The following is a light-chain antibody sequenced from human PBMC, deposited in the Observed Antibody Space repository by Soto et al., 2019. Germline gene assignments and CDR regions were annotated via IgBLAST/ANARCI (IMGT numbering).Light chain of an antibody. CDR3: AAWDDSRSGYYV. J-gene: IGLJ1*01. Sequence: QSVLTQPPSASGTPGQRVTISCSGSSSNIGSNYVYWHQQLPGTAPKLLIYRNKQRPSRVPDRFSGSKSGTSASLAISGLRSEDEADYYCAAWDDSRSGYYVFGTGTKLTVL. V-gene: IGLV1-47*01. CDR1: SSNIGSNY. CDR2: RNK.